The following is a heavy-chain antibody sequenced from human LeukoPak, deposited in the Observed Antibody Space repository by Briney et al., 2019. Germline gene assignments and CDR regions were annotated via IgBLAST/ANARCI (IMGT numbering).Heavy chain of an antibody. J-gene: IGHJ3*02. CDR1: GYTFTSYD. Sequence: ASVKVSCKASGYTFTSYDINWVRQAPGQGLEWMGWINPNSGGTNYAQKFQGRVTMTRDTSISTAYMELSRLRSDDTAVYYCARDTDYDYIWGSYPTEYAFDIWGQGTMVTVSS. CDR2: INPNSGGT. CDR3: ARDTDYDYIWGSYPTEYAFDI. D-gene: IGHD3-16*02. V-gene: IGHV1-2*02.